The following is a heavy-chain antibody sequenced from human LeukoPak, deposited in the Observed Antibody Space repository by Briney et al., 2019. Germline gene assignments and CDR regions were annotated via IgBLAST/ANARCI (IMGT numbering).Heavy chain of an antibody. CDR1: GGTFSSYA. Sequence: SVKVSCKASGGTFSSYAISWVRQAPGQGLEWMGRIIPILGIANYAQKFQGRVTITADKSTSTAYMELSSLRSEDTAVYYCASSSIVLVVAATPTAFDIWGQGTMVTVSS. J-gene: IGHJ3*02. CDR2: IIPILGIA. V-gene: IGHV1-69*04. CDR3: ASSSIVLVVAATPTAFDI. D-gene: IGHD2-15*01.